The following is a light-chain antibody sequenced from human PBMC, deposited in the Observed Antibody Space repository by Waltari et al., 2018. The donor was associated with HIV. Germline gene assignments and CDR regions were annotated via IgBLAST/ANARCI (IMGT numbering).Light chain of an antibody. CDR1: SSNIGADNH. CDR3: QSYDSSLSAWV. J-gene: IGLJ3*02. CDR2: GNT. Sequence: QSVLTQPPSLSGAPGQTVTIPCTGTSSNIGADNHVHWYQQLPGTAPKLLIYGNTIRPSGVPDRFSGSKSGTSASLAITGLQADDEADYYCQSYDSSLSAWVFGGGTKLTVL. V-gene: IGLV1-40*01.